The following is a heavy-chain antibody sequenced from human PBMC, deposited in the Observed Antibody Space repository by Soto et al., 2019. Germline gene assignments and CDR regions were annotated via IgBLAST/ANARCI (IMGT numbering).Heavy chain of an antibody. D-gene: IGHD2-15*01. Sequence: QVQLVESGGGVVQPGRSLRLSCAASGFTFSSYAMHWVRQAPGKGLEWVAVISYDGSNKYYADSVKGRFTISRDNSKNTVYLQMNSLRAEDTAVYYCAEAYCSGGSCPGVDYWGQGTLVTVSS. CDR1: GFTFSSYA. CDR2: ISYDGSNK. CDR3: AEAYCSGGSCPGVDY. J-gene: IGHJ4*02. V-gene: IGHV3-30-3*01.